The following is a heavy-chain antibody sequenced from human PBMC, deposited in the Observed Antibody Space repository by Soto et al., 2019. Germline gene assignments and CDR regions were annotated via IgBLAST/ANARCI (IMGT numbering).Heavy chain of an antibody. D-gene: IGHD2-21*01. J-gene: IGHJ4*02. V-gene: IGHV1-18*01. CDR2: ISAYNGNT. Sequence: ASVKVSCKASGYTFTSYGIGWVRQAPGQGLEWMGWISAYNGNTNYAQKLQGRVTMTTDTSTSTAYMELRSLRSDDTAVYYCARDESAYCGGDCYAYIDYWGQGTLVTVSS. CDR3: ARDESAYCGGDCYAYIDY. CDR1: GYTFTSYG.